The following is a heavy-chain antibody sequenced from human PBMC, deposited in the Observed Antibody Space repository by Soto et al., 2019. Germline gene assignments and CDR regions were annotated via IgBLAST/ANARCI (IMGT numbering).Heavy chain of an antibody. D-gene: IGHD1-26*01. Sequence: EVQLLESGGGLVKPGGSLRLSCVASGFTFNSSWMNWVRQTPGKGLEWVGRIQTMPDGGTTEYTDSVKGRFTISRDDSNNTLYLQMNSLQTHDTAVYYCARASRGAIGNYWGQGILVTVSS. CDR2: IQTMPDGGTT. J-gene: IGHJ4*02. CDR1: GFTFNSSW. V-gene: IGHV3-15*07. CDR3: ARASRGAIGNY.